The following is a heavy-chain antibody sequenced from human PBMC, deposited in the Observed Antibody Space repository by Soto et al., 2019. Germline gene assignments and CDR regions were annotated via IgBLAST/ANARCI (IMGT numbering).Heavy chain of an antibody. Sequence: SETLSLTCSVSGGSISNYYWNWIRQPPGKGLEWIGYIYYSGTTNYNPSLKSRVTISVDTSKNQFSLKLSSVTAADTAVYYCAREAPAHHFDYWGQGTLVTVSS. CDR2: IYYSGTT. CDR3: AREAPAHHFDY. CDR1: GGSISNYY. V-gene: IGHV4-59*01. J-gene: IGHJ4*02.